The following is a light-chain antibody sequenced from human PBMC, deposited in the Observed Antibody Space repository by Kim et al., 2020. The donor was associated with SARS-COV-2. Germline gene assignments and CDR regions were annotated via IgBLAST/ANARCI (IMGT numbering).Light chain of an antibody. CDR3: QAWDSSTVL. CDR2: GDN. V-gene: IGLV3-1*01. CDR1: KLGDRY. Sequence: SYELTQPPSVSVSPGQTASITCSGDKLGDRYACWYQQKPGQSPVLVIYGDNRRPSGIPERFSGSNSGNTATLTISGTQAMDEADYYCQAWDSSTVLFGGGTQLTVL. J-gene: IGLJ2*01.